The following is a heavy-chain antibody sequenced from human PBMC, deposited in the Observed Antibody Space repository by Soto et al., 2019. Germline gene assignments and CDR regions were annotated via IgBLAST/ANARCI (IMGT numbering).Heavy chain of an antibody. CDR1: GGTFSSYA. CDR2: INPNSGGT. J-gene: IGHJ6*02. CDR3: AREASTAYCGGDCYMGAYYYYYGMDV. Sequence: ASVKVSCKASGGTFSSYAMHWVRQAPGQGLEWMGWINPNSGGTNYAQKFQGWVTMTRDTSISTAYMELSRLRSDDTAVYYCAREASTAYCGGDCYMGAYYYYYGMDVWGQGTTVTVSS. V-gene: IGHV1-2*04. D-gene: IGHD2-21*02.